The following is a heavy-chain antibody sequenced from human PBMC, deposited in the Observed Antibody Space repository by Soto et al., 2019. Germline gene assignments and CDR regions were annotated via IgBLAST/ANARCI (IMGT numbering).Heavy chain of an antibody. CDR2: ISYDGSNK. CDR3: AKDPCSGGSCLTDYFDY. J-gene: IGHJ4*02. Sequence: GGSLRLSCAASGFTFSSYGMHWVRQAPGKGLEWVAVISYDGSNKYYADSVKGRFTISRDNSKNTLYLQMNSLRAEDTAVYYCAKDPCSGGSCLTDYFDYWGQGTLVTVSS. D-gene: IGHD2-15*01. V-gene: IGHV3-30*18. CDR1: GFTFSSYG.